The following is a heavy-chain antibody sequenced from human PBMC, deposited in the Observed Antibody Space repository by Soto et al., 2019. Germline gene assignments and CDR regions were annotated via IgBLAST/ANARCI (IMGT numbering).Heavy chain of an antibody. D-gene: IGHD1-26*01. CDR1: GGSVSSGSYY. CDR3: ARDRGEPTFYYYGMDV. J-gene: IGHJ6*02. V-gene: IGHV4-61*01. CDR2: IYYSGST. Sequence: SETLSLTCTDSGGSVSSGSYYWSWIRQAPGKGLEWIGYIYYSGSTNYNPSLKSRVTISVDTSKNQFSLKLSSVTAADTAVYYCARDRGEPTFYYYGMDVWGQGTTVTVSS.